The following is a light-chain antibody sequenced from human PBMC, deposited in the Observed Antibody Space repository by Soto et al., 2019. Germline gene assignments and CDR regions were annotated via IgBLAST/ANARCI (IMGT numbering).Light chain of an antibody. CDR1: QNISSY. V-gene: IGKV3-11*01. Sequence: EIVLTQSPATLSLSPGERASLSCRASQNISSYLAWYQQKPGQAPRLLIYDASNRATGIPARFSGSGSGTDFTLTISSLEPEDFALYYCQQRSNWPRGYTFGQGTKLEIK. CDR2: DAS. J-gene: IGKJ2*01. CDR3: QQRSNWPRGYT.